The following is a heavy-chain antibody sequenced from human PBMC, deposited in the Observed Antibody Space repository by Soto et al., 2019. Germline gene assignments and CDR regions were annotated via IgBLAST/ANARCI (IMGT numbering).Heavy chain of an antibody. Sequence: SETLSLTCTVSGGSISSSSYYWGWIRQPPGKGLEWIGSIYYSGSTYYNPSLKSRVTISVDTSKNQFSLKLSSVTAADTAVYYCARPPRYGDYYAFDIWGQGTMVTVSS. CDR1: GGSISSSSYY. V-gene: IGHV4-39*01. D-gene: IGHD4-17*01. CDR2: IYYSGST. CDR3: ARPPRYGDYYAFDI. J-gene: IGHJ3*02.